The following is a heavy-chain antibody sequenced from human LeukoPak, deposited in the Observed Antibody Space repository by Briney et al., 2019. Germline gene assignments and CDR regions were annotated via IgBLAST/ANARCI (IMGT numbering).Heavy chain of an antibody. CDR2: INPNSGGT. Sequence: ASVKVSCKASGYTFTGYYMHWVRQAPGQGLEWMGWINPNSGGTNYAQKFQGWVTMTRDTSISTAYMELSRLRSDDTAVYYCAREFSAEQLAYDAFDIWGQGTMVTVSS. J-gene: IGHJ3*02. V-gene: IGHV1-2*04. CDR3: AREFSAEQLAYDAFDI. CDR1: GYTFTGYY. D-gene: IGHD6-6*01.